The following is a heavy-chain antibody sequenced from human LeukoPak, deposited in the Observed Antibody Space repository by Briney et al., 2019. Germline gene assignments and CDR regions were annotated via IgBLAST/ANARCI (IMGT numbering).Heavy chain of an antibody. CDR1: GFTVSSNY. J-gene: IGHJ4*02. Sequence: GGSLRLSCAASGFTVSSNYMSWVRQAPGKGLEWVSVIYSGGSTYYADSVKGRFTISRDNSKNTLYLQMNSLRAEDTAVYYCARAATTMYYFDYWGQGTLVTVSS. V-gene: IGHV3-53*01. D-gene: IGHD5-24*01. CDR2: IYSGGST. CDR3: ARAATTMYYFDY.